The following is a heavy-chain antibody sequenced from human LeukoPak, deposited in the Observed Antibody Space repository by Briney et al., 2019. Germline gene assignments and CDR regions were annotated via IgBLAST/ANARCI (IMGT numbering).Heavy chain of an antibody. CDR2: IYYTGST. CDR3: ARGDFDWYFDY. D-gene: IGHD3-9*01. V-gene: IGHV4-30-2*01. J-gene: IGHJ4*02. Sequence: SETLSLTCAVSGGSFSSGTYSWSWIRQPPGKGLEWIGSIYYTGSTDYNPSLKSRVTISVDRSKNQFSLKLSSVTAADTAVYYCARGDFDWYFDYWGQGTLVTVSS. CDR1: GGSFSSGTYS.